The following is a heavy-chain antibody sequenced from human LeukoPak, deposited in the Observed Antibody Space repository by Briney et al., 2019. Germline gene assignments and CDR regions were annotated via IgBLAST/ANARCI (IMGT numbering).Heavy chain of an antibody. J-gene: IGHJ6*02. CDR1: GFTFSSYS. CDR2: ISSSSSYI. V-gene: IGHV3-21*01. Sequence: GGSLRLSCAASGFTFSSYSMNWVRQAPGKGLEWVSSISSSSSYIYYADSVKGRFTISRDNAKNSLYLQMNSLRAEDTAVYYCARDGYCSSTSCHWGPVARREDYYYGMDVWGQGTTVTVSS. CDR3: ARDGYCSSTSCHWGPVARREDYYYGMDV. D-gene: IGHD2-2*03.